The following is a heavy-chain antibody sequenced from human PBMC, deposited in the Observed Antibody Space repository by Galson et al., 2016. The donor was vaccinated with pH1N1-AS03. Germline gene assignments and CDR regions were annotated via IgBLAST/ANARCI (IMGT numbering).Heavy chain of an antibody. V-gene: IGHV3-7*01. J-gene: IGHJ4*02. CDR1: GFTFSTYC. CDR2: IKQDGSEM. CDR3: ARGAPGDHLLSPLWN. Sequence: SLRLSCAASGFTFSTYCMSWVRQAPGKGLEWVANIKQDGSEMFYVDSLKGRFTISRDNAKNSLYLQISSLRAEDTAIYYCARGAPGDHLLSPLWNWGQGTLVTVSS. D-gene: IGHD2-2*01.